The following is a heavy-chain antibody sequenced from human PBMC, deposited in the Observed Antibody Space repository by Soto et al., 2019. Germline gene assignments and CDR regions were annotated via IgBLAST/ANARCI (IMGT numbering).Heavy chain of an antibody. CDR3: ARPAIGINGAEAGWFDP. CDR1: GGTFSSYA. D-gene: IGHD1-20*01. Sequence: QVQLVQSGAEVKKPGSSVKVSCKASGGTFSSYAISWVRQAPGQGLEWMGGIIPIFGTANYAQKFEGGATITADESTSTDYMELSSLSADDTAVYYGARPAIGINGAEAGWFDPWGQGTLVIVCS. J-gene: IGHJ5*02. V-gene: IGHV1-69*01. CDR2: IIPIFGTA.